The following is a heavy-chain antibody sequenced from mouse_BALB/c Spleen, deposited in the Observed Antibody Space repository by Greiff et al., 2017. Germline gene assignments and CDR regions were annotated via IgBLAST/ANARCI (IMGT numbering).Heavy chain of an antibody. V-gene: IGHV1-5*01. CDR3: TRRYYGSSYYAMDY. J-gene: IGHJ4*01. CDR2: IYPGNSDT. Sequence: VQLKESGTVLARPGASVKMSCKASGYSFTSYWMHWVKQRPGQGLEWIGAIYPGNSDTSYNQKFKGKAKLTAVTSASTAYMELSSLTNEDSAVYYCTRRYYGSSYYAMDYWGQGTSVTVSS. D-gene: IGHD1-1*01. CDR1: GYSFTSYW.